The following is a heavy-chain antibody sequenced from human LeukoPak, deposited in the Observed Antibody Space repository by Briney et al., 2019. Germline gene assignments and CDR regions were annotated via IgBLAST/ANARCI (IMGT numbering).Heavy chain of an antibody. J-gene: IGHJ3*02. V-gene: IGHV3-21*01. CDR3: ARDLYYYDSRGAFDI. CDR1: GFTFSSYS. CDR2: ISSSSSYI. Sequence: WGSLRLSCAASGFTFSSYSMNWVRQAPGKGLEWVSSISSSSSYIYYADSVKGRFTISRDNAKNSLYLQMNSLRAEDTAVYYCARDLYYYDSRGAFDIWGQGTMVTVSS. D-gene: IGHD3-22*01.